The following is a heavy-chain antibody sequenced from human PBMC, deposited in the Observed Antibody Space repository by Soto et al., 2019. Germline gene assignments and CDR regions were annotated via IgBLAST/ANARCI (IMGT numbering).Heavy chain of an antibody. CDR2: IYYSGIT. CDR3: ASSSSSWYYYYMDI. D-gene: IGHD6-6*01. CDR1: GGSISSYY. J-gene: IGHJ6*03. V-gene: IGHV4-59*08. Sequence: ASETLSLTCTVSGGSISSYYWSWIRQPPGKGLEWIGFIYYSGITKYNPSLKSRVTISVDTSKKQFSLEVTSVTAADTAVYYCASSSSSWYYYYMDIWGKGTTVTVSS.